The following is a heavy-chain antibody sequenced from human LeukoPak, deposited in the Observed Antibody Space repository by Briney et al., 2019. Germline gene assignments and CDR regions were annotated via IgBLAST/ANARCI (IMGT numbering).Heavy chain of an antibody. CDR1: GGPFSGYY. J-gene: IGHJ5*02. V-gene: IGHV4-34*01. D-gene: IGHD2-2*01. CDR3: ARETEGYCSSTSCSLGWFDP. CDR2: INHSGST. Sequence: SETLSLTCAVYGGPFSGYYWSWIRQPPGKGLEWIGEINHSGSTKYNPSLKSRVTISVDTSKNRFSLKLGSVNAADRAVYYCARETEGYCSSTSCSLGWFDPWGQGTLVTVSS.